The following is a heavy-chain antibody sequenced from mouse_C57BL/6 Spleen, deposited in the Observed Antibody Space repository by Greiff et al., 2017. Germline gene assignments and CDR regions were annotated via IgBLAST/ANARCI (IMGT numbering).Heavy chain of an antibody. CDR3: ASGGEYGAGFAY. D-gene: IGHD2-13*01. V-gene: IGHV1-61*01. CDR2: IYPSDSET. CDR1: GYTFTSYW. Sequence: QVQLQQPGAELVRPGSSVKLSCKASGYTFTSYWMDWVKQRPGQGLEWIGNIYPSDSETHYNQKFKDKATLTVDKSSSTAYMQLSSLTSEDSAVYYCASGGEYGAGFAYWGKGILVTVSA. J-gene: IGHJ3*01.